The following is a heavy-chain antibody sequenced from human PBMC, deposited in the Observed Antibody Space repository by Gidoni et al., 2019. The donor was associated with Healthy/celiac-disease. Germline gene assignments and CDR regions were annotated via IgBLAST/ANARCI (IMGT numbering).Heavy chain of an antibody. V-gene: IGHV4-39*01. Sequence: QLQLQESGPGLVNPSETLPLPCPVSGGPLRISSYYWGWIRQPPGKGLEWIGSIYYSGSTYYNPSLKSRVTISVDTSKNQFSLKLSSVTAADTAVYYCARPSSSGYSGYDADYWGQGTLVTVSS. CDR3: ARPSSSGYSGYDADY. CDR1: GGPLRISSYY. J-gene: IGHJ4*02. D-gene: IGHD5-12*01. CDR2: IYYSGST.